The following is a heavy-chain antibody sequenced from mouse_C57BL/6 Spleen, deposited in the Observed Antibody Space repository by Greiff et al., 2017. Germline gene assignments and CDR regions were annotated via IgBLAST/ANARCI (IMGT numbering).Heavy chain of an antibody. CDR3: ATWGYDYDDGPMDY. V-gene: IGHV1-64*01. Sequence: QVQLQQPGAELVKPGASVKLSCKASGYTFTSYWMHWVKQRPGQGLEWIGMIHPNSGSTNYNEKFKSKATLTVDKSSSTAYMQRSSLTSEDSAVYYCATWGYDYDDGPMDYWGQGTSVTVSS. CDR1: GYTFTSYW. J-gene: IGHJ4*01. D-gene: IGHD2-4*01. CDR2: IHPNSGST.